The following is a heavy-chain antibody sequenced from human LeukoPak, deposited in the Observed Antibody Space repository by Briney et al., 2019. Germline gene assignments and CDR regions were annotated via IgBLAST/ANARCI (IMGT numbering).Heavy chain of an antibody. CDR3: ARAGAVVDNWFDP. CDR2: ISGYNGKT. D-gene: IGHD2-15*01. CDR1: GYTFNTYG. V-gene: IGHV1-18*01. J-gene: IGHJ5*02. Sequence: ASVKVSCKASGYTFNTYGITWVRQAPGQGLVWMGWISGYNGKTKYAQKLQDRVTMITDTSTTTAYMELRSLTSDDTAVYYCARAGAVVDNWFDPWGQGTLVTVSS.